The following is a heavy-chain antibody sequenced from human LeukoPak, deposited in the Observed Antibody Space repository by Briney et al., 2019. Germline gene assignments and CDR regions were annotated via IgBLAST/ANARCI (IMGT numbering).Heavy chain of an antibody. CDR1: GYSFTSYW. Sequence: GESLKISCKGSGYSFTSYWIGWVRQMPGKGLEWMGIIYPGDSDTRYSPSLQGQVTISADKSISTAYLQWSSLKASDTAMYYCAGQTAQDYYGMDVWGQGTTVTVSS. CDR2: IYPGDSDT. V-gene: IGHV5-51*01. D-gene: IGHD5-18*01. J-gene: IGHJ6*02. CDR3: AGQTAQDYYGMDV.